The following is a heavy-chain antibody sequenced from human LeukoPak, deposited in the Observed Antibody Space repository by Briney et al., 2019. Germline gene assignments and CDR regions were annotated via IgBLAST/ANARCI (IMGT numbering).Heavy chain of an antibody. D-gene: IGHD6-19*01. Sequence: GGSLRLSCVASGFSFSGYAIHWVRQAPGKGLECISTITTAGGTTYYTDSVKGRFTISRDNSKDTLYLQMDSLRAEDTAVYYCAKSLLQWDAFDLWGQGTVVTVSS. CDR2: ITTAGGTT. CDR1: GFSFSGYA. CDR3: AKSLLQWDAFDL. V-gene: IGHV3-23*01. J-gene: IGHJ3*01.